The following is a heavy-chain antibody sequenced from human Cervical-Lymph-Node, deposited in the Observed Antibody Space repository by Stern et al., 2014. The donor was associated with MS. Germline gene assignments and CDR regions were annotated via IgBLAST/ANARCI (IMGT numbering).Heavy chain of an antibody. D-gene: IGHD3-16*01. V-gene: IGHV3-30*18. CDR2: ISDDVTNI. J-gene: IGHJ5*02. CDR1: GFTFSRYG. Sequence: VQLVESGGGVVQPGRSLRLSCAASGFTFSRYGMHWVRQAPGKGLEWVAVISDDVTNIYYADSVKGRLTISRDNSKNTLYLQMNSLRLEDTAMYYCAKEPLTLGGVIVYQSESWGQGTLVTVSS. CDR3: AKEPLTLGGVIVYQSES.